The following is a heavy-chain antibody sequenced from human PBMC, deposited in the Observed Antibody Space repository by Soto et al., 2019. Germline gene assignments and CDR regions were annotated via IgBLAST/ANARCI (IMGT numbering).Heavy chain of an antibody. D-gene: IGHD2-2*01. CDR2: ISLYSDGT. V-gene: IGHV1-18*01. Sequence: GASVRVSCKTSGYTFSNYGITWERQAPGQPLEWLGWISLYSDGTNYAQKFQGRVSMTTDTSTTTAYMELRSLRSDDTAVYYCARVVPGAEAWFGPWGQGTLGTVSS. J-gene: IGHJ5*02. CDR1: GYTFSNYG. CDR3: ARVVPGAEAWFGP.